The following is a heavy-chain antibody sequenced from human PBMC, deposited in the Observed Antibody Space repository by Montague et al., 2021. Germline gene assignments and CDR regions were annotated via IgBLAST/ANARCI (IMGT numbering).Heavy chain of an antibody. Sequence: SLRLSCAASGFTFSYYSMLWVRQAPGQGLQWVSSIDSSSSYIFYVDSLKGRFTISRDNAKNSLSLQINSLGADDTGVYYCARYEVASSRSSIDYWGRGTLVTVSS. CDR1: GFTFSYYS. CDR3: ARYEVASSRSSIDY. D-gene: IGHD6-6*01. J-gene: IGHJ4*02. V-gene: IGHV3-21*01. CDR2: IDSSSSYI.